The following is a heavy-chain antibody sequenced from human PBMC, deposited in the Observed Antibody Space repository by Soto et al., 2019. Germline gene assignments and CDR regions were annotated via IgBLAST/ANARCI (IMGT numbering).Heavy chain of an antibody. CDR1: GGSFSGFY. J-gene: IGHJ4*02. V-gene: IGHV4-34*01. Sequence: KASETLSLTCSIYGGSFSGFYWSWIRQPPGKGLELIGEINHSGNTNYNPSLKSRVTISVDASKNQVSLRLTSVTAADTAVCYCARVGGVAARTFDYWGQGTVVTVSS. CDR3: ARVGGVAARTFDY. CDR2: INHSGNT. D-gene: IGHD2-15*01.